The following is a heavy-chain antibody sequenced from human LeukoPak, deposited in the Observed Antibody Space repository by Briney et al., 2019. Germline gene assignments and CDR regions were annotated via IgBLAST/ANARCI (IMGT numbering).Heavy chain of an antibody. CDR3: ARAPKYSSGWYDY. CDR2: INRSGST. J-gene: IGHJ4*02. D-gene: IGHD6-19*01. V-gene: IGHV4-34*01. CDR1: GGSFSGYY. Sequence: SETLSLTCAVYGGSFSGYYWSWIRQPPGKGLEWIGEINRSGSTNYNPSLKSRVTISVDTSKNQFSLKLSSVTAADTAVYYCARAPKYSSGWYDYWGQGTLVTVSS.